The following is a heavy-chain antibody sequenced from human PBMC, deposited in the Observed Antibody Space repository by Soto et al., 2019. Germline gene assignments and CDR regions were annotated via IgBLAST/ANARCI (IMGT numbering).Heavy chain of an antibody. CDR3: ARGGGGNSSWNPDGDAFDI. V-gene: IGHV3-13*01. D-gene: IGHD6-13*01. CDR1: GFTFSTYW. Sequence: GGSLRLSCAASGFTFSTYWMHWVRQATGKGLEWVSAIGTAGVTYYPGSVKGRFTISRENAKNSLYLQMNSLRAGDTAVYYCARGGGGNSSWNPDGDAFDIWGQGTMVTVSS. CDR2: IGTAGVT. J-gene: IGHJ3*02.